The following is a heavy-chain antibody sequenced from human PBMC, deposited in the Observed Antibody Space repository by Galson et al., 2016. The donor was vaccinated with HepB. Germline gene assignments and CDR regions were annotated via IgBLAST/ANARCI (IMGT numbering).Heavy chain of an antibody. J-gene: IGHJ3*02. CDR1: GGSISSYY. Sequence: SETLSLTCTVSGGSISSYYWSWIRQPPGKGLEWIGYIYYSGSSYYNPSLKSRVTISLDTSKKQFSLKLSSVTAADTAVYYCARTGYIYGADAFDIWGQGRMVTVSS. D-gene: IGHD5-18*01. CDR2: IYYSGSS. CDR3: ARTGYIYGADAFDI. V-gene: IGHV4-59*01.